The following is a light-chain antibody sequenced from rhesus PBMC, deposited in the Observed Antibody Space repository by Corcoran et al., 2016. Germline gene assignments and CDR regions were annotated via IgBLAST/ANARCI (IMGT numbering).Light chain of an antibody. J-gene: IGKJ2*01. Sequence: ETVVTQSPATLSLSPGERATLSCRASQSVGSNLAWYQQKPGQLPKLLIYDASSRATGIPDRFSGSGSGTEFTLTISSREPEDVGVYYCQQYNDWNSFGQGTKVEIK. V-gene: IGKV3-42*02. CDR1: QSVGSN. CDR2: DAS. CDR3: QQYNDWNS.